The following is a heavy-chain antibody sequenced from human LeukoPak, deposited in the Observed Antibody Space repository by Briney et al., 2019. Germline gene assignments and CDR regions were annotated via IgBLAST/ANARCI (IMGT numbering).Heavy chain of an antibody. V-gene: IGHV5-51*01. Sequence: GESLKISCKGSGYSFTTYWIAWVRQMPGKGLEWMGSIYPGDSDTRYSPSFQGQVTMSADKSLSTAFLQWSFLKASDTAMYYCARGYCTSNSCSNFDYWGQGTLVTVS. CDR1: GYSFTTYW. J-gene: IGHJ4*02. D-gene: IGHD2-2*01. CDR3: ARGYCTSNSCSNFDY. CDR2: IYPGDSDT.